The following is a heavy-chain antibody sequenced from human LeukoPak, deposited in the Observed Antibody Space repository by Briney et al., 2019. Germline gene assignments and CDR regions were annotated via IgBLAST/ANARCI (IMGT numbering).Heavy chain of an antibody. Sequence: KASETLSLTCAVYGGSFSGYYWSWIRQPPGKGLEWIGEINHSGSTNYNPSLKSRVTISVDTSKNQFSLKLSSVTAADTAVYYCARVRLVISTLFEYWGQGTLVTVSS. CDR3: ARVRLVISTLFEY. CDR2: INHSGST. D-gene: IGHD4/OR15-4a*01. J-gene: IGHJ4*02. CDR1: GGSFSGYY. V-gene: IGHV4-34*01.